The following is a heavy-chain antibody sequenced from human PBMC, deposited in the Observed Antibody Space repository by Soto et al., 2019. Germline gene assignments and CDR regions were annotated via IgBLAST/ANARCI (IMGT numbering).Heavy chain of an antibody. CDR2: IIPIFGTA. V-gene: IGHV1-69*13. J-gene: IGHJ4*02. CDR1: GGTFSSYA. CDR3: AATHPYSSGLFDY. Sequence: SVKVSCKASGGTFSSYAISWVRQAPGQGLEWMGGIIPIFGTANYAQKFQGRVTITADESTSTAYMELSSLRSEDTAVYYCAATHPYSSGLFDYWGQGTLVTVSS. D-gene: IGHD6-19*01.